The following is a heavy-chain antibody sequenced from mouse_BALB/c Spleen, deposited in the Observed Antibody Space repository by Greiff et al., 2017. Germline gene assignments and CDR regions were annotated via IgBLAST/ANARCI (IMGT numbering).Heavy chain of an antibody. Sequence: QVQLKQSGAELVKPGASVKLSCKASGYTFTEYIIHWVKQRSGQGLEWIGWFYPGSGSIKYNEKFKDKATLTADKSSSTVYMELSRLTSEDSAVYFCARHEEAYGNYVDYYAMDYWGQGTSVTVSS. J-gene: IGHJ4*01. CDR3: ARHEEAYGNYVDYYAMDY. D-gene: IGHD2-1*01. CDR1: GYTFTEYI. CDR2: FYPGSGSI. V-gene: IGHV1-62-2*01.